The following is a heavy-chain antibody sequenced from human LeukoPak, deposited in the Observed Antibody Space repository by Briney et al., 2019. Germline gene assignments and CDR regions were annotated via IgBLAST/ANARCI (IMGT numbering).Heavy chain of an antibody. J-gene: IGHJ6*02. Sequence: ASVKVSCKVSGYTLTELSMHWVRQAPGKGLEWMGGFDPEDGETIYAQKFQGRVTITADKSTSTAYMELSSLRSEDTAVYYCASGKQWLVPVPGYYGMDVWGQGTTVTVSS. CDR3: ASGKQWLVPVPGYYGMDV. CDR1: GYTLTELS. CDR2: FDPEDGET. D-gene: IGHD6-19*01. V-gene: IGHV1-24*01.